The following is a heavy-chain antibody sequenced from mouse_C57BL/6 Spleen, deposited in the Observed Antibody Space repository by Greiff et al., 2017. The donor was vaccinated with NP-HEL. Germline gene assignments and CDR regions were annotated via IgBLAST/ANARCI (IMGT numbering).Heavy chain of an antibody. CDR3: ARRGTTGVGDFDY. J-gene: IGHJ2*01. Sequence: VQLQESGAELVKPGASVKLSCKASGYAFSSYWMNWVKQRPGQGLEWIGRIYPGGGGTNYNGKFKGKATLTADKSSSTAYMQLSSLTSEDSAVYFCARRGTTGVGDFDYWGQGTTLTVSS. V-gene: IGHV1-80*01. CDR1: GYAFSSYW. CDR2: IYPGGGGT. D-gene: IGHD1-1*01.